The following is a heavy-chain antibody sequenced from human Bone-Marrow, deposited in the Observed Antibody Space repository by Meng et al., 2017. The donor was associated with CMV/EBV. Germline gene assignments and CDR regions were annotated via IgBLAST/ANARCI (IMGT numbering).Heavy chain of an antibody. D-gene: IGHD1-26*01. CDR3: ASPNSGSYNYYGIDV. Sequence: ASVKVSCKASGYTFTGYYMHWVRQAPGQGLEWMGIINPSGGSTSYAQKFQGRVTMTRDTSTSTVYMELSSLRSEDTAVYYCASPNSGSYNYYGIDVWGQGTTVTVSS. CDR1: GYTFTGYY. CDR2: INPSGGST. V-gene: IGHV1-46*01. J-gene: IGHJ6*02.